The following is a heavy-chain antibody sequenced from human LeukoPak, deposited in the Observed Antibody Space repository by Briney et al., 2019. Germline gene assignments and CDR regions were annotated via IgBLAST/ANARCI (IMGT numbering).Heavy chain of an antibody. V-gene: IGHV1-69*05. J-gene: IGHJ4*02. CDR1: GGTFSSYA. CDR2: IIPIFGTA. CDR3: ARVKSYYGSGSYWYYLDY. Sequence: SVKVSCKASGGTFSSYAISWVRRAPGQGLEWMGGIIPIFGTANYAQKFQGRVTITTDESTSTAYMELSSLRSEDTAVYYCARVKSYYGSGSYWYYLDYWGQGTLVTVSS. D-gene: IGHD3-10*01.